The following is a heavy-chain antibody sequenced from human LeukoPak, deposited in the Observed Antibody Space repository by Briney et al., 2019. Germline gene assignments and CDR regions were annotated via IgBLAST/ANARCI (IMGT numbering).Heavy chain of an antibody. CDR1: GGSFSGYY. D-gene: IGHD3-10*01. J-gene: IGHJ5*02. V-gene: IGHV4-34*01. CDR2: INHSGST. Sequence: SETLSLTCAVYGGSFSGYYWSWIRQPPGKGLEWIRKINHSGSTNYNPSLKSRVTISVDTSKNQFSLKLSSVTAADTAVYYCARRGVRGAIRTNNWFDPWGQGTLVTVSS. CDR3: ARRGVRGAIRTNNWFDP.